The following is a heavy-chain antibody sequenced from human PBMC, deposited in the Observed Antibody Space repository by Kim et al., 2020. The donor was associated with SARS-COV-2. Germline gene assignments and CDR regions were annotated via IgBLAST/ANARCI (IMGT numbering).Heavy chain of an antibody. J-gene: IGHJ4*02. CDR1: GGSISSSTYY. Sequence: SETLSLTCNVPGGSISSSTYYWGWIRQPPGKGLEWIGSIYYGGITKYNPSLKSRVTISVDTSKNQFSLKLSSVTAADTAVYYCARLEGRSIDSWGQGTLVTVSS. CDR3: ARLEGRSIDS. CDR2: IYYGGIT. V-gene: IGHV4-39*01.